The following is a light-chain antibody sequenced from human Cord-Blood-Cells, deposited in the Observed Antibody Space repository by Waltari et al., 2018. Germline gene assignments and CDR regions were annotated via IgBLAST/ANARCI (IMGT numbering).Light chain of an antibody. V-gene: IGLV3-1*01. Sequence: VSPGQTAXXTCSGDKXGDKXACWYQQKPGQSPVLVXYQXSXRPXGXXXRXSXSXSGNXATLTISXTQAMXXXXYXCQAWDSSTVVFGGGTKLTVL. CDR3: QAWDSSTVV. CDR2: QXS. J-gene: IGLJ2*01. CDR1: KXGDKX.